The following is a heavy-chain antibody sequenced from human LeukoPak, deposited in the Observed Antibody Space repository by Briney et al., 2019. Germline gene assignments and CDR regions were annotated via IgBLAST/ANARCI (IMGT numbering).Heavy chain of an antibody. Sequence: GGSLRLSCAAPGFTFSSYSMNWVRQAPGKGLEWVSYISSSSSTIYYADSVKGRFTISRDNAKNSLYLQMNSLRAEDTAVYYCARDLYSSGWYFDYWGQGTLVTVSS. D-gene: IGHD6-19*01. CDR1: GFTFSSYS. J-gene: IGHJ4*02. CDR2: ISSSSSTI. CDR3: ARDLYSSGWYFDY. V-gene: IGHV3-48*01.